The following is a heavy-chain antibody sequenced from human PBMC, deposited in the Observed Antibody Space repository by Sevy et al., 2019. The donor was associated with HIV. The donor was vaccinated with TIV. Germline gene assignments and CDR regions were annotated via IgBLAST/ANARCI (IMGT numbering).Heavy chain of an antibody. CDR3: AKIPIPGDAFDI. CDR1: GFTFSSYG. Sequence: GGSLRLSCAASGFTFSSYGMHWVRQAPGKGLEWVAVISYDGSNKYYADSVKGRFTISRDNSKKTLYLQMNSLRAEDTAVYYCAKIPIPGDAFDIWGQGTMVTVSS. D-gene: IGHD2-21*01. V-gene: IGHV3-30*18. CDR2: ISYDGSNK. J-gene: IGHJ3*02.